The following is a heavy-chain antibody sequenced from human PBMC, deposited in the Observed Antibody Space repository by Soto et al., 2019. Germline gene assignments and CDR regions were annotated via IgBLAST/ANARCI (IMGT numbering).Heavy chain of an antibody. Sequence: ASETLSLTCTVSGGSISSSSYYWGWIRQPPGKGLEWIGSIYYSGSTYYNPSLKSRVTISVDTSKNQFSLKLSSVTAADTAVYYCGCGYWFDPWGQGTLVTVSS. CDR2: IYYSGST. CDR1: GGSISSSSYY. CDR3: GCGYWFDP. D-gene: IGHD6-25*01. V-gene: IGHV4-39*01. J-gene: IGHJ5*02.